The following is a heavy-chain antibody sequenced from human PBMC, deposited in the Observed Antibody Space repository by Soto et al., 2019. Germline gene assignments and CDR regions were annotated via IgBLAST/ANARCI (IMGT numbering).Heavy chain of an antibody. CDR3: ARLAAAAGQYYFDY. V-gene: IGHV1-3*01. CDR1: GYTFTSYA. CDR2: INAGNGNT. D-gene: IGHD6-13*01. J-gene: IGHJ4*02. Sequence: VASVKVSCKASGYTFTSYAMHWVRQAPGQRLEWMGWINAGNGNTKYSQKFQGRVTITRDTSASTAYMELSSLRSEDTAVYYCARLAAAAGQYYFDYWGQGTLVTVSS.